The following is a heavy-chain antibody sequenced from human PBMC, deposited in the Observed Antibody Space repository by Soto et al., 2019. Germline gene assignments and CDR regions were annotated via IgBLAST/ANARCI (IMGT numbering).Heavy chain of an antibody. V-gene: IGHV4-39*02. CDR2: IYYSGST. Sequence: PSETLSLTCTVSGGSISSSSYYWGWIRQPPGKGLEWIGSIYYSGSTYYNPSLKSRVTVSVDTSKNQFSLKLSSVTAADTAVYYCAREDESSGYAGTFQHWGQGTLVTVSS. J-gene: IGHJ1*01. CDR3: AREDESSGYAGTFQH. D-gene: IGHD3-22*01. CDR1: GGSISSSSYY.